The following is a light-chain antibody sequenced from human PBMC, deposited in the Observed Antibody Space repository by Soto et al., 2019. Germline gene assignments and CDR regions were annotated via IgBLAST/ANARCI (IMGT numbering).Light chain of an antibody. CDR2: DAS. J-gene: IGKJ2*01. Sequence: ETVMTQSAAALSVSVGERVTLSCRASQSVSTNFAWYQQRPGQAPRLLIHDASTRATGVPDRISGSGSGTVFTLTISSLQSEDFAIYYCQQYNNWPRTFGQGTKLEIK. V-gene: IGKV3-15*01. CDR3: QQYNNWPRT. CDR1: QSVSTN.